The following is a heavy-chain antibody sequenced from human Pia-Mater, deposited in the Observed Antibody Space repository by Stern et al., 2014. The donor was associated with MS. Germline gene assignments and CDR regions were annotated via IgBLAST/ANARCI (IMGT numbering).Heavy chain of an antibody. CDR3: ARATLGGLDWYFDL. CDR1: GDSISSGGYY. J-gene: IGHJ2*01. CDR2: INYSGRT. D-gene: IGHD3-16*01. V-gene: IGHV4-31*03. Sequence: VQLVESGPGLVKPSQTLSLPCTVSGDSISSGGYYWSWIRQHPGKGLEWIGYINYSGRTYYKPSLKSRVTISVDTSKNTFSLKLTSVTAADTAVYYCARATLGGLDWYFDLWGRGTLVTASS.